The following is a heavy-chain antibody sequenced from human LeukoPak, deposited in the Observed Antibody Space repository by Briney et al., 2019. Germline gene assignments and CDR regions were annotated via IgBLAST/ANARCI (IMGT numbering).Heavy chain of an antibody. V-gene: IGHV3-66*01. J-gene: IGHJ4*02. CDR3: ARDKVSRDVNYYGSGSYYY. Sequence: GGSLRLSCAASGFTVSSNYMSWVRQAPGKGLEWVSVIYSGGSTYYADSVKGRFTISRDNSKNTLYLQMNSLRAEDTAVYYCARDKVSRDVNYYGSGSYYYWGQGTLVTVSS. CDR2: IYSGGST. CDR1: GFTVSSNY. D-gene: IGHD3-10*01.